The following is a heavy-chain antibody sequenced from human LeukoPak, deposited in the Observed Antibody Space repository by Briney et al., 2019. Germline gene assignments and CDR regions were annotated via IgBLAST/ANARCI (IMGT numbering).Heavy chain of an antibody. J-gene: IGHJ4*02. CDR2: IIPIFGTA. D-gene: IGHD1-26*01. CDR3: ARGRQRIIVGATYDY. V-gene: IGHV1-69*01. CDR1: GGTFSSYA. Sequence: SVKVSCKASGGTFSSYAISWVRQAPGQGLEWMGGIIPIFGTANYAQKFQGRVTITADESTSTAYMELSSLRSEDTAVYYCARGRQRIIVGATYDYWGQGTLVTVSS.